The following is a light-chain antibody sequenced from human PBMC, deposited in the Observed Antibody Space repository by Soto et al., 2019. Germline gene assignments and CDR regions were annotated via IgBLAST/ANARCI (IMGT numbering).Light chain of an antibody. CDR2: GAS. Sequence: EIVMTQSPGTLSLSPGERATLSCRASQSVSSRLALYQQKPGQAPRLLISGASSRATGIPDRFSGSGSGTDFTLTISRLEPEDFALYYCQHYVGGSPITFGQGTRLEN. V-gene: IGKV3-20*01. CDR1: QSVSSR. J-gene: IGKJ5*01. CDR3: QHYVGGSPIT.